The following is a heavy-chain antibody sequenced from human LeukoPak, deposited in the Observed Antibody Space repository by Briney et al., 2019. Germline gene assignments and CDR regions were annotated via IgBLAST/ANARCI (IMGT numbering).Heavy chain of an antibody. CDR1: GFTFSSYA. CDR3: ARGTALDY. V-gene: IGHV3-23*01. Sequence: PGGSLRLSCAASGFTFSSYAMSWVRQAPGKGLEWVSTISDSGGSTYYPDSVKGRFTISRDNSKNTLFLQMNSLRAEDTAVYYCARGTALDYWGQGTLVTVSS. CDR2: ISDSGGST. J-gene: IGHJ4*02.